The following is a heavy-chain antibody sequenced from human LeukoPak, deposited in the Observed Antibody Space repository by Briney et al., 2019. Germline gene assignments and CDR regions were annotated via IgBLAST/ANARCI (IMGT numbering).Heavy chain of an antibody. CDR3: ARPMNDGAQVYGY. V-gene: IGHV5-51*01. J-gene: IGHJ4*02. CDR2: IYPGDSDT. CDR1: GYTFTSYW. Sequence: GESLKISCKGSGYTFTSYWIGWVRQMPGRGLEWMGSIYPGDSDTRYSPSFQGQVTISADKSISTAYLQWSSLKASDTAMYYCARPMNDGAQVYGYWGQGTLVTVSS. D-gene: IGHD1-1*01.